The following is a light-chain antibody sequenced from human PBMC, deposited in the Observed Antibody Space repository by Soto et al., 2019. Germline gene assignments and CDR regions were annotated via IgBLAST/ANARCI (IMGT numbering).Light chain of an antibody. CDR2: DAS. CDR3: HQYDDGPYT. J-gene: IGKJ2*01. CDR1: QSVSSN. V-gene: IGKV3D-15*03. Sequence: EIVVKQSLATLSLSQRERATLSSRAIQSVSSNLAWYQQKPGQAPRLLIYDASSRATGVPDRFSGSGSGTEFTLTISILQSEDFAVYYCHQYDDGPYTFGEGTKVDIK.